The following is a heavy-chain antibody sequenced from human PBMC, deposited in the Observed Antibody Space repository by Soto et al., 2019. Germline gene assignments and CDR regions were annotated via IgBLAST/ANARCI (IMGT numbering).Heavy chain of an antibody. J-gene: IGHJ5*02. D-gene: IGHD6-19*01. V-gene: IGHV1-2*02. CDR2: INPNSGVT. CDR3: ATNLFSSTSRGSDFDP. Sequence: QVQLVQSGAEMKKPGASVKISCKASGYYFTGYYMHWVRQAPGQGLEWMGWINPNSGVTNYAQRFQGRVTMTRDTSISTADLEVKRLTPDDTAVYYCATNLFSSTSRGSDFDPWGQGTLVIVSS. CDR1: GYYFTGYY.